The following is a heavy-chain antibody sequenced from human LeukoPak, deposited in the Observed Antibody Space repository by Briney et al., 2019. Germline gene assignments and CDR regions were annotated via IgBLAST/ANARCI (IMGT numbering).Heavy chain of an antibody. CDR2: IYITGST. D-gene: IGHD3-22*01. J-gene: IGHJ6*03. CDR3: ARLKFYDSTGYNPGYYMTS. V-gene: IGHV4-4*07. Sequence: SETLSLTCTVSGGSIINYYWSWIRQSAGKGLEWVGHIYITGSTNYNPSLKSRLTMSVDTSKNQFSLKLRSVTAADTAVYYCARLKFYDSTGYNPGYYMTSGARGPRSPSP. CDR1: GGSIINYY.